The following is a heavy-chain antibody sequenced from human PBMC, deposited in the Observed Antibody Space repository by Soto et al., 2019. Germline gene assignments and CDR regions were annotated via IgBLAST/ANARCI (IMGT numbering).Heavy chain of an antibody. CDR3: AKGLRRLLRTQYYYGLDV. J-gene: IGHJ6*02. CDR2: ISGSGGNT. Sequence: EVQLLESGGGLVQPGGSLRLSCAASGFTFSPYAMTWVSQAPGKGLEWVSSISGSGGNTNYANSVKGRFTVSRDNSKRTLSLQMNSLTEEDTAIYYCAKGLRRLLRTQYYYGLDVWGRGTTVTVSS. CDR1: GFTFSPYA. V-gene: IGHV3-23*01. D-gene: IGHD3-16*01.